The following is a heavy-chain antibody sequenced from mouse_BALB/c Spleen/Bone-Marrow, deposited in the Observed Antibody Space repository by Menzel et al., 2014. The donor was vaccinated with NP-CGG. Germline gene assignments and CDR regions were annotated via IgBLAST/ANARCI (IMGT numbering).Heavy chain of an antibody. CDR2: INYSGST. V-gene: IGHV3-2*02. CDR1: GYSITSDYA. J-gene: IGHJ4*01. Sequence: EVQLVESGPGLVKPSQSLSLTCTVTGYSITSDYAWNWIRQFPGNKLEWMGYINYSGSTSYNPSLKSRISITRDTSKNQFFLQLNSVTTEDTATYYCARSSYVMDYWGQGTSVTVPS. CDR3: ARSSYVMDY.